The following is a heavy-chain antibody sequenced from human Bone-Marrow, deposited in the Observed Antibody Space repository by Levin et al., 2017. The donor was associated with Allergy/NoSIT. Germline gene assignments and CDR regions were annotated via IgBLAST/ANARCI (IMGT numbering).Heavy chain of an antibody. J-gene: IGHJ5*02. CDR3: ARGRGYCSSTSCYRGGISWFDP. CDR2: INHSGST. D-gene: IGHD2-2*01. V-gene: IGHV4-34*01. Sequence: SETLSLTCAVYGGSFSGYYWSWIRQPPGKGLEWIGEINHSGSTNYNPSLKSRVTISVDTSKNQFSLKLSSVTAADTAVYYCARGRGYCSSTSCYRGGISWFDPWGQGTLVTVSS. CDR1: GGSFSGYY.